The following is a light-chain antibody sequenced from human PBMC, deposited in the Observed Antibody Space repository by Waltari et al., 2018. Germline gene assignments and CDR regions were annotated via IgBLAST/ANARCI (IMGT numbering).Light chain of an antibody. CDR1: SSNVGGYTY. Sequence: QSALTQPASVSGSPGQSLTISCTGTSSNVGGYTYVSWYQQHPGNAPKLMIYDVSNRPSGVSNRFSGSKSGNTASLTISGLQAEDEADYYCSSYTSSSTVVFGGGTKLTVL. CDR3: SSYTSSSTVV. CDR2: DVS. V-gene: IGLV2-14*03. J-gene: IGLJ2*01.